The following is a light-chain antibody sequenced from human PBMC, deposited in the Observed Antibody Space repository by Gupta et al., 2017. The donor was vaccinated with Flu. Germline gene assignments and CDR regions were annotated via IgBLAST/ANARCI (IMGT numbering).Light chain of an antibody. V-gene: IGKV3-11*01. CDR3: QQRSNWPLT. J-gene: IGKJ4*01. CDR2: DAS. Sequence: EIVLTQSPATLSLSPGEGATLSCRASQSVSSYLAWYQQKPGQAPRLLIYDASKRATGIPARCSGSGSGTDFTLTISSLEPEDFAVYHCQQRSNWPLTFGGRTKVEIK. CDR1: QSVSSY.